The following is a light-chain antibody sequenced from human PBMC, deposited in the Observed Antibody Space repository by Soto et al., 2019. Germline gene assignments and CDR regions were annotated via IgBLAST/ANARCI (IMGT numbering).Light chain of an antibody. CDR1: SGHSSYA. CDR3: QTWGTGIQV. Sequence: QSVLTQSPSASASLGASVKLTCTLSSGHSSYAIAWHQQQPEKGPRYLMNLNSDGSHSKGDGIPDRFSGSSSGAERYFTISGLQSEDETDYYCQTWGTGIQVFGGGTKLTVL. J-gene: IGLJ3*02. CDR2: LNSDGSH. V-gene: IGLV4-69*01.